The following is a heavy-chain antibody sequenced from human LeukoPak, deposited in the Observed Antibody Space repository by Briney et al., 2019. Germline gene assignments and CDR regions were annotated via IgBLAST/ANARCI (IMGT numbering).Heavy chain of an antibody. CDR1: GFTFASYA. J-gene: IGHJ4*02. D-gene: IGHD6-13*01. CDR3: AKAPLVGIAAAGGAFFY. V-gene: IGHV3-23*01. CDR2: ISGNGGST. Sequence: GGSMRLSCAASGFTFASYAMSWVRQAPGKGLEWVSAISGNGGSTYYADSVKGRFSISRDNSKNTLYLQMNSLRAEDTALYYCAKAPLVGIAAAGGAFFYWGQGTLVTVSS.